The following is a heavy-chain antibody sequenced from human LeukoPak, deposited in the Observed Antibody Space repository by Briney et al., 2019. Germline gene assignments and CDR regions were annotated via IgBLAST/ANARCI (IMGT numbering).Heavy chain of an antibody. J-gene: IGHJ6*03. D-gene: IGHD6-19*01. V-gene: IGHV4-4*07. CDR3: ARDRRGWDTYYYYYYMDV. CDR1: GGSISSYY. CDR2: IYTSGST. Sequence: SETLSLTCTVSGGSISSYYWSWIRQPAGKGLEWIGRIYTSGSTNYNPSLKSRVTMSVDTSKNQFSLKLSSVTAADTAVYYCARDRRGWDTYYYYYYMDVWGKGTTVTISS.